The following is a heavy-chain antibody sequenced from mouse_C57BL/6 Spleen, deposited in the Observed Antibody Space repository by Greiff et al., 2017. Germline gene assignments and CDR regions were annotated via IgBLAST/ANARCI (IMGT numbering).Heavy chain of an antibody. CDR3: ARARPYYAMDY. CDR1: GFTFSDYG. J-gene: IGHJ4*01. Sequence: EVKVVESGGGLVKPGGSLKLSCAASGFTFSDYGMHWVRQAPEKGLEWVAYISSGSSTIYYADTVKGRFTISRDNAKNTLFLQMTSLRSEDTAMYYSARARPYYAMDYWGKGTSVTVSS. CDR2: ISSGSSTI. V-gene: IGHV5-17*01.